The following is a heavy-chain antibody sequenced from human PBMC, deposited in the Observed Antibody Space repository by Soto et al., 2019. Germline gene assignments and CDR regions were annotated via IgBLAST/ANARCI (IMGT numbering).Heavy chain of an antibody. D-gene: IGHD5-12*01. J-gene: IGHJ4*02. CDR3: AREPPPTITGLLGY. Sequence: QVQLVESGGGVVQPGRSLRLSCAASGFTFTDYAMHWVRQAPGKGLEWVAFISYDGSNKYFADSVKGRFTISRDNSKNTLYLHMNSLRAEDTAVYCCAREPPPTITGLLGYWGQGTLVTVSS. CDR2: ISYDGSNK. V-gene: IGHV3-30-3*01. CDR1: GFTFTDYA.